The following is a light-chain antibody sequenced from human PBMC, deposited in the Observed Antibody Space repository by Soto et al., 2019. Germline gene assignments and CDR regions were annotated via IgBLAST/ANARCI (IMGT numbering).Light chain of an antibody. CDR1: QSVSSSY. Sequence: EIVLTQSPGTLSLSPGERATLSCRASQSVSSSYLAWYQQKPGQAPRLLIYGASSRATGIPDRLSGSGSGTDFTLTISRLEPEDFAVYYCQQYGSSWGTFGQGTKVEIK. CDR3: QQYGSSWGT. CDR2: GAS. V-gene: IGKV3-20*01. J-gene: IGKJ1*01.